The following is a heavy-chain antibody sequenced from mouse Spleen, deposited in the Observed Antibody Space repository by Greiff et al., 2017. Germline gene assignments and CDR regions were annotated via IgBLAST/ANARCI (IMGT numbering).Heavy chain of an antibody. J-gene: IGHJ1*01. CDR2: IYPGSGST. CDR3: ARGDYGYGYFDV. D-gene: IGHD1-1*01. Sequence: VQLQQPGAELVKPGASVKMSCKASGYTFTSYWITWVKQRPGQGLEWIGDIYPGSGSTNYNEKFKSKATLTVDTSSSTAYMQLSSLTSEDSAVYYCARGDYGYGYFDVWGAGTTVTVSS. CDR1: GYTFTSYW. V-gene: IGHV1-55*01.